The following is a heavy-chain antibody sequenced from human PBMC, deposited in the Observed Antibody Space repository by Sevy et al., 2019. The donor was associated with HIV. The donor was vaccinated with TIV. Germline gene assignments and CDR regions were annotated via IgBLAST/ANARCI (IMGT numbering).Heavy chain of an antibody. D-gene: IGHD3-22*01. CDR1: GFTFSTYA. Sequence: GGSLRLSCSASGFTFSTYAMHWVRQAPGKGLEYVSAISSPGTSTYYAYSVKGRFTISRDNSKNTMSLQMSSLRTEDTAVYYCVKDWGYDISGYYFDYWGQGTLVTVSS. CDR2: ISSPGTST. CDR3: VKDWGYDISGYYFDY. V-gene: IGHV3-64D*06. J-gene: IGHJ4*02.